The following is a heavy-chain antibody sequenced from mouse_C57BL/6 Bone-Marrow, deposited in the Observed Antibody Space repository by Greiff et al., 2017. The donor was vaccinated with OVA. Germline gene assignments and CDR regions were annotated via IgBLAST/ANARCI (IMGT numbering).Heavy chain of an antibody. Sequence: EVQRVEPGGGLVKPGGSLKLSCAASGFTFSDYGMHWVRQAPEKGLEWVAYISSGSSTIYYADTVKGRSTISRDSAKNTLFLQLTSLRSEDTAVYYCAPYDGYYVWYFDVWGTGTTVTVSS. V-gene: IGHV5-17*01. J-gene: IGHJ1*03. CDR2: ISSGSSTI. D-gene: IGHD2-3*01. CDR3: APYDGYYVWYFDV. CDR1: GFTFSDYG.